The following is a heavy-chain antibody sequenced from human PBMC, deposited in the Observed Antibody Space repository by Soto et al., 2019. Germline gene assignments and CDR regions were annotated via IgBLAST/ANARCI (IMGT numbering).Heavy chain of an antibody. V-gene: IGHV3-53*01. J-gene: IGHJ4*02. CDR3: ARDPGGGWWDY. Sequence: EVQLVESGGGLIQPGGSLSLSCAASGFTVNSNYMSWVRQAPGRGLEWVSVIYSAGSTYYADSVKGRFIISRDNSKNTVYLQMNSLRAEDTAVYYCARDPGGGWWDYWGQGTLVTVSS. CDR1: GFTVNSNY. D-gene: IGHD6-19*01. CDR2: IYSAGST.